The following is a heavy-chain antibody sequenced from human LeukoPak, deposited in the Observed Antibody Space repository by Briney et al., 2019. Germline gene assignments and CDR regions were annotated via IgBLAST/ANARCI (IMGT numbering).Heavy chain of an antibody. D-gene: IGHD3-22*01. CDR1: GFTVSSNY. CDR2: IYGGGST. V-gene: IGHV3-53*01. Sequence: GGSLRLSCAASGFTVSSNYMSWVRQAPGKGLEWVSVIYGGGSTYYADSVKGRFTISRDNSKNTLYLQMDSLRAEDTAVYYCARDLGFRQSRSSGYYYWGQGTLVTVSS. CDR3: ARDLGFRQSRSSGYYY. J-gene: IGHJ4*02.